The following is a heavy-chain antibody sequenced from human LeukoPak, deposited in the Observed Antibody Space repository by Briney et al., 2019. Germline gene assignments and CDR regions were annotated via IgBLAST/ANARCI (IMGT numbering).Heavy chain of an antibody. CDR2: ISGSGGST. CDR1: GFTFDDYA. CDR3: AKNHPGSYYNRPDY. J-gene: IGHJ4*02. V-gene: IGHV3-23*01. Sequence: GGSLRLSCAASGFTFDDYAMHWVRQAPGKGLEWVSGISGSGGSTYYADSVKGRFTISRDNSKNTLYLQMNSLRAEDTAVYYCAKNHPGSYYNRPDYWGQGTLVTVSS. D-gene: IGHD3-10*01.